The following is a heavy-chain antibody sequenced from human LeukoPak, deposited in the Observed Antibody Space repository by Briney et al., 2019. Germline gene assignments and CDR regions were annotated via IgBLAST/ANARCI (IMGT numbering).Heavy chain of an antibody. J-gene: IGHJ4*02. D-gene: IGHD3-22*01. V-gene: IGHV4-30-4*01. CDR3: ARDSSGYQGFDY. CDR1: GVSISSGDYY. Sequence: SETLSLTCTVSGVSISSGDYYWSWIRQPPGKGLEWIGYIYYSGSTYYNPSLKSRVTISVDTSKNQFSLKLSSVTAADTAVYYCARDSSGYQGFDYWGQGTLVTVSS. CDR2: IYYSGST.